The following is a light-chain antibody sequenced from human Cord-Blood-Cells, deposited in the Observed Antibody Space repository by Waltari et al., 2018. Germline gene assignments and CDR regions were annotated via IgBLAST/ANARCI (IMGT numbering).Light chain of an antibody. CDR1: SSDVGSYNR. CDR3: SSYTSSSTWV. J-gene: IGLJ3*02. Sequence: QSALTQPPSVSGSPGQSVTISCTGTSSDVGSYNRVSWYQQPPGTAPKLMIYEVSNRPSGVPDRFCGSRSGNTASLTISGLQAEDEADYYCSSYTSSSTWVFGGGTKLTVL. V-gene: IGLV2-18*02. CDR2: EVS.